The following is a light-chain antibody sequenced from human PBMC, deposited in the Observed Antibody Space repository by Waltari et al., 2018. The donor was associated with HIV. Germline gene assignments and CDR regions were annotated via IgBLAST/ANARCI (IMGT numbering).Light chain of an antibody. CDR3: SSYTLTSTYV. J-gene: IGLJ1*01. CDR1: PRDVGGYDY. Sequence: QSALTQPASVSGAPGQSITISCTGTPRDVGGYDYVSWSQQHPGKAPKLIIYDVNQRTSGVSNRFSGSKSGNTASLTISGLQAEDEADYYCSSYTLTSTYVFGTGTKVTVL. CDR2: DVN. V-gene: IGLV2-14*03.